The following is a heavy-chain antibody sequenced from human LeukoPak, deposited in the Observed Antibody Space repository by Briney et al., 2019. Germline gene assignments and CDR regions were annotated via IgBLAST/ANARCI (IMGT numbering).Heavy chain of an antibody. Sequence: ASVKVSCKASGYTFTSYDINWVRQATGQGLEWMGWMNPNSGNTGYAQKFQGRVTMTRDMSTSTVYMELSSLRSEDTAVYYCARVCALLDAFDIWGQGTMVTVSS. CDR1: GYTFTSYD. D-gene: IGHD2-21*01. V-gene: IGHV1-8*02. J-gene: IGHJ3*02. CDR3: ARVCALLDAFDI. CDR2: MNPNSGNT.